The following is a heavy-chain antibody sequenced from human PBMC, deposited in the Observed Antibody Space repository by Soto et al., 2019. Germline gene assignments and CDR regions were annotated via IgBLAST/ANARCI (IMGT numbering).Heavy chain of an antibody. CDR1: GGSFSGYY. CDR2: INHSGST. Sequence: SETLSLTCAVYGGSFSGYYWSWIRQPPGKGLEWIGEINHSGSTNYNPSLKSRVTISVDTSKNQFSLKLSSVTAADTAVYYCARRVPVYNWNYRRDNWFDPWGQGTLVTVSS. V-gene: IGHV4-34*01. D-gene: IGHD1-7*01. J-gene: IGHJ5*02. CDR3: ARRVPVYNWNYRRDNWFDP.